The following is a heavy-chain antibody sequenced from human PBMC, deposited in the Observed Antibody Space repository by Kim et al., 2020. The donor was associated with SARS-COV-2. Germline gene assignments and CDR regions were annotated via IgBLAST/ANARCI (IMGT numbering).Heavy chain of an antibody. Sequence: QKFQGRVTITADKSTSTAYMELSSLRSEDTAVYYCARDWGDGYNKGTLNYWGQGTLVTVSS. J-gene: IGHJ4*02. D-gene: IGHD5-12*01. CDR3: ARDWGDGYNKGTLNY. V-gene: IGHV1-69*04.